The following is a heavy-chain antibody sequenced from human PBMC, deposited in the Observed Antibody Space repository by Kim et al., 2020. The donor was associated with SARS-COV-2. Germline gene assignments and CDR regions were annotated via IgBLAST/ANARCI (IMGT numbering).Heavy chain of an antibody. CDR1: GGSFSGYY. J-gene: IGHJ4*02. CDR3: ARGGGIQGLLGY. Sequence: SETLSLTCAVYGGSFSGYYWSWIRQPPGKGLEWIGEINHSGSTNYNPSLKSRVTISVDTSKNQFSLKLSSVTAADTAVYYCARGGGIQGLLGYWGQGTLVTVSS. D-gene: IGHD3-16*01. CDR2: INHSGST. V-gene: IGHV4-34*01.